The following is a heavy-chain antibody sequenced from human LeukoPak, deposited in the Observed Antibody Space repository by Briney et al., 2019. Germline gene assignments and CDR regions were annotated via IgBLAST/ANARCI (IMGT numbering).Heavy chain of an antibody. CDR1: GGSFSGYY. CDR2: INHSGST. J-gene: IGHJ4*02. D-gene: IGHD4-17*01. V-gene: IGHV4-34*01. CDR3: ARGPDYGDYNFYFDY. Sequence: SETLSLTCAVYGGSFSGYYWSWIRQPPGKGLEWIGEINHSGSTNYNPSLKSRVTISVDASKNQFSLKLSSVAAADTAVYYCARGPDYGDYNFYFDYWGQGTLVTVSS.